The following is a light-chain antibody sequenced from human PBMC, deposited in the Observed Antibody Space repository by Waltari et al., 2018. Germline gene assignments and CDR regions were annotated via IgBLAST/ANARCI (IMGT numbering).Light chain of an antibody. CDR3: QHNYGTPFT. V-gene: IGKV1-39*01. CDR1: ENVNNY. J-gene: IGKJ3*01. CDR2: KAS. Sequence: DIQMTQSPSSLSASVGDRVTITCRASENVNNYLNWYQQKPGKAPKLLIYKASTLQSGVPSRFSGSGSGTDYTFTIRSLQSEDVATYYCQHNYGTPFTFGPGTKLDIK.